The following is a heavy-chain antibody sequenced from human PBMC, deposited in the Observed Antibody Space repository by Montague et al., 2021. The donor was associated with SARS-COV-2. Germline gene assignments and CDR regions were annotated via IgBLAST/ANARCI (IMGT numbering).Heavy chain of an antibody. D-gene: IGHD6-19*01. V-gene: IGHV4-39*01. Sequence: SETLSLTCSVSGGSIISTSFFWAWIRQPPGKGLEWVGSMYSSGTTYYNPSLKSRVTISGDTSRNQLSVRLSSVTAADTAVYYCARSTSGWFIYWGQGTLVTVSS. CDR1: GGSIISTSFF. CDR3: ARSTSGWFIY. CDR2: MYSSGTT. J-gene: IGHJ4*02.